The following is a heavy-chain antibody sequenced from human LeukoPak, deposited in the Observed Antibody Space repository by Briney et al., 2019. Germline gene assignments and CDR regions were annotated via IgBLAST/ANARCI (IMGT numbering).Heavy chain of an antibody. CDR1: GFTFSSYA. Sequence: GGSLRLSCAASGFTFSSYAMHWVRQAPGKGLEWVAVISYDGSNKYYADSVKGRFTISRDNSKNTLYLQMNSLRAEDTAVYYCARDLFHIVGTNPFDYWGQGTLVTVSS. D-gene: IGHD1-26*01. V-gene: IGHV3-30-3*01. J-gene: IGHJ4*02. CDR3: ARDLFHIVGTNPFDY. CDR2: ISYDGSNK.